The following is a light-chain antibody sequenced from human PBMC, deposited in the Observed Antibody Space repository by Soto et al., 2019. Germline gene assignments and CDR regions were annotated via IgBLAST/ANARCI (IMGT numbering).Light chain of an antibody. CDR1: QSIGRY. CDR3: QQSYSTLWT. CDR2: ATS. V-gene: IGKV1-39*01. Sequence: DIQMTQSPSSLSASVGDRVTITCRASQSIGRYLNWYQQKPGRAPKXLIYATSSLQSGVPSRFSGSGSGTDFTLTISSLQPEDFATYYCQQSYSTLWTFGQGTKVDIK. J-gene: IGKJ1*01.